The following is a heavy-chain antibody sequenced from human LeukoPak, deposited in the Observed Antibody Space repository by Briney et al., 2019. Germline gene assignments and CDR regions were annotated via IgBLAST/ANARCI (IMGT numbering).Heavy chain of an antibody. CDR1: SESFKAYY. CDR3: ASSGIAVTGPAYYFHY. V-gene: IGHV4-34*01. CDR2: INHSGST. Sequence: PSETLSLTCASYSESFKAYYWNWIRQSPGKGLEWIGEINHSGSTKYNPALKSRVTISVDASMSQFSLTLTSVTAADSAVYYCASSGIAVTGPAYYFHYWGQGTLVTVPS. D-gene: IGHD6-19*01. J-gene: IGHJ4*02.